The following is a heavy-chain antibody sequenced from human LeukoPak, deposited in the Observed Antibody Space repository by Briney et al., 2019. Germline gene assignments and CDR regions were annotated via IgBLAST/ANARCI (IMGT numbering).Heavy chain of an antibody. J-gene: IGHJ4*02. V-gene: IGHV4-59*01. CDR3: ARGQWLPVFDF. CDR1: GGFNTHYY. Sequence: KPSETLSLTCSVSGGFNTHYYWSWIRQPPGKGLEWIGYFYHSASTNYNPSLKSRVTISVDTSKNHFSLKLSSVTAADTAVYYCARGQWLPVFDFWGQGTLVTVSS. CDR2: FYHSAST. D-gene: IGHD3-22*01.